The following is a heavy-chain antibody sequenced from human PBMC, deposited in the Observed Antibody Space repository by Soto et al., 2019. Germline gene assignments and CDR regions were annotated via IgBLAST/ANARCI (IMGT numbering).Heavy chain of an antibody. D-gene: IGHD6-13*01. CDR2: ISGSGESI. Sequence: GGSLRLSCAASGFIFSDYAMTWVRQAPGKGLEWVSCISGSGESIYYADSVEGRFTMSRDNSKNTLYLQMNSLRGEDTAVYYCARDRHGSDWYTYYLYTLAVWGQGTTVTASS. CDR3: ARDRHGSDWYTYYLYTLAV. V-gene: IGHV3-23*01. CDR1: GFIFSDYA. J-gene: IGHJ6*02.